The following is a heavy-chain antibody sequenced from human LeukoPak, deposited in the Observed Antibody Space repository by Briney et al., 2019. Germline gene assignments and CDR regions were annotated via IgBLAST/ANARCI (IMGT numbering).Heavy chain of an antibody. D-gene: IGHD5-24*01. CDR3: AKRGDDYNPFDY. V-gene: IGHV3-23*01. CDR2: ISGSGRDT. CDR1: GFTFSNYA. J-gene: IGHJ4*02. Sequence: PGGSLRLSCAASGFTFSNYAMSWVHQAPGKGLEWVSTISGSGRDTYYTDSVTGRFTISRDNSKNTLFLQMDSLRAEDTALYYCAKRGDDYNPFDYWGQGTLVTVSS.